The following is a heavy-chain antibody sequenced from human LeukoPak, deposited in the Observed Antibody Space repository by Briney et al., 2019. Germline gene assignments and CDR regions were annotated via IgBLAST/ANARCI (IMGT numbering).Heavy chain of an antibody. CDR1: GGSISSGGYY. J-gene: IGHJ5*02. D-gene: IGHD6-6*01. V-gene: IGHV4-31*03. CDR2: IYYSGST. Sequence: PSQTLSLTCTVSGGSISSGGYYWSCIRQHPGKGLEWIGYIYYSGSTYYNPSLKSRVTISVDTSKNQFSLKLSSVTAADTAVYYCAREVSSQSPEFDPWGQGTLVTVSS. CDR3: AREVSSQSPEFDP.